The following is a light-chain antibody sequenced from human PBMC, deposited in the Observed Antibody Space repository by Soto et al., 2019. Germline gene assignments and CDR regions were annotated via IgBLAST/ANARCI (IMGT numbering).Light chain of an antibody. V-gene: IGKV1-5*01. CDR2: DAS. CDR3: KQYNSFTIT. CDR1: QSISSW. J-gene: IGKJ5*01. Sequence: DIQMTQSPSTLSASVGDIVTIACRASQSISSWLAWYQQKPGKAPKLLIYDASSLQSGVPSRFSGSGSGTEFTLTISSLQPDDFATYYCKQYNSFTITFGQGTRLEIK.